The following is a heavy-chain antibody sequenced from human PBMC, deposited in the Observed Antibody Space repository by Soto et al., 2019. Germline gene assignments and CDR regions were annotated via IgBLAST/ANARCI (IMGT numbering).Heavy chain of an antibody. J-gene: IGHJ6*02. CDR1: GYTLTELS. CDR2: FDPEDGET. V-gene: IGHV1-24*01. CDR3: ATDRKLERLYYYYGMDV. D-gene: IGHD1-1*01. Sequence: ASVKVSCKVSGYTLTELSMHWVRQAPGKGLEWMGGFDPEDGETIYAQKFQGRVTMTEDTSTDTAYMELSSLRSEDTAVYYCATDRKLERLYYYYGMDVWGQGATVTVS.